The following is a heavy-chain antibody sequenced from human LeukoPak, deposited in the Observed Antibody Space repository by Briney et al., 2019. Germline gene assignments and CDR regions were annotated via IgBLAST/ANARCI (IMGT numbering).Heavy chain of an antibody. CDR3: GKDGGQYSSGPEFDP. CDR1: GLLFSNTA. D-gene: IGHD6-19*01. Sequence: AGGSLRLSCAASGLLFSNTAMNWARQSPGRGLEWVSAISGGGERAFYADSVKGRFTISRDNSKNILYLQMNSLTADDTAIYYCGKDGGQYSSGPEFDPRGQGALVTVSS. CDR2: ISGGGERA. V-gene: IGHV3-23*01. J-gene: IGHJ5*02.